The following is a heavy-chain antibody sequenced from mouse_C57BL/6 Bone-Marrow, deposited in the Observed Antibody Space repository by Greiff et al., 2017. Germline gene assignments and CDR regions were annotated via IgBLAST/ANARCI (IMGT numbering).Heavy chain of an antibody. CDR2: IDPENGDT. Sequence: VQLKQSGAELVRPGASVKLSCTASGFNIKDDYMHWVKQRPEQGLEWIGWIDPENGDTEYASKFQGKATITADTSSNTAYLQLSSLTSEDTAVYYCTTGSSPYFDYWGQGTTLTVSS. CDR1: GFNIKDDY. V-gene: IGHV14-4*01. D-gene: IGHD1-1*01. J-gene: IGHJ2*01. CDR3: TTGSSPYFDY.